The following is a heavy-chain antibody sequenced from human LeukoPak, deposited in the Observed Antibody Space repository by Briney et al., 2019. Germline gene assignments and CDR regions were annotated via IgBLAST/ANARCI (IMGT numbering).Heavy chain of an antibody. CDR1: GFTFSSYW. V-gene: IGHV3-7*01. Sequence: GGSLGLSCAASGFTFSSYWMSWVRQAPGKGLGWVANIKQDGSEKYYVDSVKGRFTISRDNAKNSLYLQMNSLRAEDTAVYYCARGLCGGDCYDYWGQGTLVTVSS. J-gene: IGHJ4*02. CDR2: IKQDGSEK. CDR3: ARGLCGGDCYDY. D-gene: IGHD2-21*01.